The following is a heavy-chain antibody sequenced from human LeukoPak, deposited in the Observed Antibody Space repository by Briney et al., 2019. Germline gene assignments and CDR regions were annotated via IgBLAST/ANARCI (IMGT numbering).Heavy chain of an antibody. J-gene: IGHJ6*02. CDR2: IYYSGST. D-gene: IGHD3-3*01. V-gene: IGHV4-59*01. CDR3: ARKYYDFWSGYPDV. CDR1: GGSISSYF. Sequence: PSETLSLTCTVSGGSISSYFWSWIRQPPGKGLEWTGYIYYSGSTNYNPSLKSRVTMSVDTSKNQFSLKLSSVTAADTAVYYCARKYYDFWSGYPDVWGQGTTVTVSS.